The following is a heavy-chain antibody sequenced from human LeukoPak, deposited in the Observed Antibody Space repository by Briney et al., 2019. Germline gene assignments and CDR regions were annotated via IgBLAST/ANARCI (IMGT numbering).Heavy chain of an antibody. Sequence: KPSETLSLTCAVYGGSFSGYYWSWIRQPPGKGLEWIGEIYHSGSTNYNPSLKSRVTISVDKSKNQFSLKLSSVTAADTAVYYCARDGSSSWYVAFDIWGQGTMVTVSS. CDR1: GGSFSGYY. D-gene: IGHD6-13*01. J-gene: IGHJ3*02. CDR2: IYHSGST. V-gene: IGHV4-34*01. CDR3: ARDGSSSWYVAFDI.